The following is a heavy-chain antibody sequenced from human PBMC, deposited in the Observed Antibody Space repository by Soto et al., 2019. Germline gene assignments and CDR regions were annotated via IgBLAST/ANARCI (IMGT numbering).Heavy chain of an antibody. Sequence: SETLSLTRAVSGGSISSSNWWSWVRQPPGKGLEWIGEIYHSGSTNYNPSLKSRVTISVDKSKNQFSLKLSSVTAADTAVYYCARYSITMIVVQGFDYWGQGTLVTVS. CDR1: GGSISSSNW. CDR2: IYHSGST. J-gene: IGHJ4*02. D-gene: IGHD3-22*01. V-gene: IGHV4-4*02. CDR3: ARYSITMIVVQGFDY.